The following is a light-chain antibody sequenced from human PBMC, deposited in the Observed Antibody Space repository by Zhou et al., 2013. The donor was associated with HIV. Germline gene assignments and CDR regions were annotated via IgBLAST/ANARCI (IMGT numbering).Light chain of an antibody. CDR2: AAS. J-gene: IGKJ1*01. CDR1: QDITNY. Sequence: DIQMTQSPSSVSASVGDGVTITCRASQDITNYLNWYQQKPGTAPKLLIYAASSLQSGVPSRFSGSGSGTDFTLTISSLQPEDFATYYCQQSYSTSWTFGQGTKVEIK. V-gene: IGKV1-39*01. CDR3: QQSYSTSWT.